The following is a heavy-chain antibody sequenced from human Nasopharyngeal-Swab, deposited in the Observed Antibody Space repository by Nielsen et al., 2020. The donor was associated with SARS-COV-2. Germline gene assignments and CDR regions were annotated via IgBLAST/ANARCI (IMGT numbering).Heavy chain of an antibody. J-gene: IGHJ4*02. Sequence: ESLKLYCAAFGFTLGNYWMSWVRQAPGNGMEWVSAISGSGGDTYYADSVKGRFTISRDNSKNTLYLRMNSLRAEDTAVYYCAKDGSSSPTYWGQGTLVTVSS. CDR2: ISGSGGDT. V-gene: IGHV3-23*01. D-gene: IGHD6-13*01. CDR1: GFTLGNYW. CDR3: AKDGSSSPTY.